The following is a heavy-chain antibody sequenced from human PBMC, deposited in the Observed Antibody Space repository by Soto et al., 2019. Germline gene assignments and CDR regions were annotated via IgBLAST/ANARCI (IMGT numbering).Heavy chain of an antibody. CDR1: GDSISNSRFY. Sequence: SETLSLTCSVSGDSISNSRFYWAWIRQPPGEGLEWIGSIYHTGNAYYNPSLKSRVTISADTSKNQFSLKLTSVTAADAALYYCARDFFDSSDYTTNWFDPWGQGTPVTVSS. D-gene: IGHD3-22*01. CDR3: ARDFFDSSDYTTNWFDP. J-gene: IGHJ5*02. CDR2: IYHTGNA. V-gene: IGHV4-39*01.